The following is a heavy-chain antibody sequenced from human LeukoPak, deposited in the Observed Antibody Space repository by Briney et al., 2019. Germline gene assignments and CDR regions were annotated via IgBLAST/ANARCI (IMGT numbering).Heavy chain of an antibody. Sequence: SQTLSLTCTVSGGSISSGGYYWNWIRQPPGKGLEWIGYIYYSGSTYYNPSLKSRVIISVDTSKNQFSLKLSSVTAADTAVYYCARDLVDSSAYYYGFDPWGQGTLVTVSS. J-gene: IGHJ5*02. D-gene: IGHD3-22*01. V-gene: IGHV4-30-4*08. CDR1: GGSISSGGYY. CDR3: ARDLVDSSAYYYGFDP. CDR2: IYYSGST.